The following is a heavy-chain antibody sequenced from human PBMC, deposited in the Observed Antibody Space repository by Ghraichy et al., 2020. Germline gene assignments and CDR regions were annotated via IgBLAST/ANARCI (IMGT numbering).Heavy chain of an antibody. J-gene: IGHJ4*02. V-gene: IGHV3-23*01. Sequence: GGSLRLSCAASGFTFSSYAMSWVRQAPGKGLEWVSAISGSGGSTYYADSVKGRFTISRDNSKNTLYLQMNSLRAEDTAVYYCAKDLPPSYSSGWYYFDYWGQGTLVTVSS. CDR3: AKDLPPSYSSGWYYFDY. D-gene: IGHD6-19*01. CDR1: GFTFSSYA. CDR2: ISGSGGST.